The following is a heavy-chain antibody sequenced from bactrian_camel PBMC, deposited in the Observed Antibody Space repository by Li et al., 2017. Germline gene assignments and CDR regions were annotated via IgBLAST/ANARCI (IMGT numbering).Heavy chain of an antibody. D-gene: IGHD6*01. CDR3: ASGGSWHGTFAY. CDR1: PYTYKRGC. V-gene: IGHV3S40*01. CDR2: IDRADGST. J-gene: IGHJ4*01. Sequence: VQLVESGGGSVQAGGSLRLACAVYPYTYKRGCMGWYRQASGKEREGLAAIDRADGSTNYADSVKGRFTISQDNAKNTMYLQLNSLKTEDTAMYYCASGGSWHGTFAYWGQGTQVTVS.